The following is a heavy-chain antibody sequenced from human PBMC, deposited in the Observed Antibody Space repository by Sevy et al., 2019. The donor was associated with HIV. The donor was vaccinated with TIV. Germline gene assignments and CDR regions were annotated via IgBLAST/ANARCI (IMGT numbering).Heavy chain of an antibody. J-gene: IGHJ4*02. CDR1: GYTFTGYY. V-gene: IGHV1-2*02. D-gene: IGHD3-3*01. Sequence: ASVKVSCKASGYTFTGYYMHWVRQAPGQGLEWMGWINPNSGGTNYAQKFQGRVTMTRDTSISTAYMELSRLRSDDTVVYYCARDYTRITIFGVVISGFDYWGQGTLVTVSS. CDR3: ARDYTRITIFGVVISGFDY. CDR2: INPNSGGT.